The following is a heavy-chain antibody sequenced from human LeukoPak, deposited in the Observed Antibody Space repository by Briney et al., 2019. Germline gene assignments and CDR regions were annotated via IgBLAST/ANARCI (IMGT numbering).Heavy chain of an antibody. Sequence: PGGSLRLSCAASGFTFSGSAMHWVRQASGKGLEWVGRIRSKANSYATAYAASVKGRFTISRDDSKNTAYLQMNSLRVEDTAVYYCAKGPVSAIVGATTLDYWGQGTLVTVSS. J-gene: IGHJ4*02. CDR1: GFTFSGSA. V-gene: IGHV3-73*01. CDR3: AKGPVSAIVGATTLDY. D-gene: IGHD1-26*01. CDR2: IRSKANSYAT.